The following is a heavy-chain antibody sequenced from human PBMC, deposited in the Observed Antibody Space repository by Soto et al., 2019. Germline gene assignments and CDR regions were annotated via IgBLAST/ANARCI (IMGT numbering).Heavy chain of an antibody. Sequence: SETLSLTCTVSGGSISSGDYYWSWIRQPPGKGLEWIGYIYYSGSTYYNPSLKSRVTISVDTSKNQFSLKLSSVTAADTAVYYCAREGQYTQGSAHRGTDYWGQGTQVTL. D-gene: IGHD2-15*01. V-gene: IGHV4-30-4*01. CDR3: AREGQYTQGSAHRGTDY. CDR1: GGSISSGDYY. CDR2: IYYSGST. J-gene: IGHJ4*02.